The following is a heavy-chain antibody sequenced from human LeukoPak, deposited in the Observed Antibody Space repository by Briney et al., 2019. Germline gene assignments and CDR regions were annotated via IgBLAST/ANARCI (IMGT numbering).Heavy chain of an antibody. D-gene: IGHD1-1*01. CDR1: GYTFTSYA. V-gene: IGHV1-3*02. J-gene: IGHJ4*01. CDR3: ATGHDNWNDGEFDY. Sequence: ASVKVSCKASGYTFTSYAMHWVRQAPGQRLEWMGWSNAGNGNTKYSQEFQGRVTITRDTSASTAYMELSSLKSEDTAIYYCATGHDNWNDGEFDYWGHGTLVTVSS. CDR2: SNAGNGNT.